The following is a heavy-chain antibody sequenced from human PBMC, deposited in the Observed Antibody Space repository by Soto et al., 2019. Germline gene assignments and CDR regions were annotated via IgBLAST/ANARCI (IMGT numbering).Heavy chain of an antibody. CDR2: IGGNGVTT. J-gene: IGHJ4*02. CDR3: AKDPSGGYCSGGDCYY. CDR1: GFIFGNYA. Sequence: GGSLRLSCAASGFIFGNYAMSWVRQAPGTGLEWVSGIGGNGVTTFYADSVKGRFTVSRDNSQNTLYLQMNSLRAEDTAVYYCAKDPSGGYCSGGDCYYWGQGTLVTVS. D-gene: IGHD2-15*01. V-gene: IGHV3-23*01.